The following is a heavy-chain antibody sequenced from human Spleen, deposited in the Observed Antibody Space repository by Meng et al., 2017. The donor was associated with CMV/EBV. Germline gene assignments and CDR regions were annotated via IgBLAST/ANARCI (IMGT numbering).Heavy chain of an antibody. CDR1: GYNFTSYA. Sequence: KASGYNFTSYAMNWVRQAPGQGLEWMGWISTNTGNPTYAQGFTGRFVFSLDTSVSTAYLQISSLKAEDTAVYYCARDLWFGEYPFDYWGQGTLVTVSS. J-gene: IGHJ4*02. CDR2: ISTNTGNP. V-gene: IGHV7-4-1*02. D-gene: IGHD3-10*01. CDR3: ARDLWFGEYPFDY.